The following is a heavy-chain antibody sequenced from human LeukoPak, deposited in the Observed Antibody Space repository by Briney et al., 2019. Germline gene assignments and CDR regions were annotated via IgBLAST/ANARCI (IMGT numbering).Heavy chain of an antibody. CDR3: ARDLPLDSSFSQHEPFDY. CDR1: GGTFSSYA. D-gene: IGHD6-6*01. Sequence: SVKVSCKASGGTFSSYAISWVRQAPGQGLEWMGGIIPIFGTANYAQKFQGRVTITADESTSTAYMELSSLRSEDTAVYYRARDLPLDSSFSQHEPFDYWGQGTLVTVSS. CDR2: IIPIFGTA. J-gene: IGHJ4*02. V-gene: IGHV1-69*13.